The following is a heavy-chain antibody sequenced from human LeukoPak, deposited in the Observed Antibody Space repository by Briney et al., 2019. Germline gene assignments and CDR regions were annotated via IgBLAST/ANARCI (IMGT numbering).Heavy chain of an antibody. V-gene: IGHV3-23*01. J-gene: IGHJ4*02. CDR2: VSGSGGST. Sequence: HPGGSLRLSCAASGFTFSSYAMSWVRLAPGKGLEWVSAVSGSGGSTYYADSVKGRFTISRDNSKNTLYLQMNSLRAEDTAVYYCAKNAVFGVVHYWGQGTLVTVSS. D-gene: IGHD3-3*01. CDR3: AKNAVFGVVHY. CDR1: GFTFSSYA.